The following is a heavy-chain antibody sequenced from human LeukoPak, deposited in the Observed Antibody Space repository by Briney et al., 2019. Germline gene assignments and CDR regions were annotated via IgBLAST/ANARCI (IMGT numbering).Heavy chain of an antibody. CDR1: GGSISSGDYY. V-gene: IGHV4-61*08. CDR2: IYYSGST. D-gene: IGHD6-6*01. Sequence: SETLSLTCTVSGGSISSGDYYWSWIRQPPGKGLEWIGYIYYSGSTNYNPSLKSRVTISVDTSKNQFSLKLSSVTAADTAVYYCAREYSSSGTYYFDYWGQGTLVTVSS. J-gene: IGHJ4*02. CDR3: AREYSSSGTYYFDY.